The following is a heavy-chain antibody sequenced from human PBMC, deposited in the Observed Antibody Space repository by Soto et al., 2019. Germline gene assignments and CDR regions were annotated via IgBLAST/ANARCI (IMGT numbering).Heavy chain of an antibody. CDR1: GFTFSSYA. D-gene: IGHD2-2*01. J-gene: IGHJ4*02. V-gene: IGHV3-23*01. CDR3: AKARCSTANCYVPEY. Sequence: PGGSLRLSCAASGFTFSSYAMSWVRQAPGKGLEWVSVISGSGGSSGPSYADSVQGRFSISRDNARNTLYLQMNSLRGEDTAMYYCAKARCSTANCYVPEYWGQGTRVTAPQ. CDR2: ISGSGGSSGP.